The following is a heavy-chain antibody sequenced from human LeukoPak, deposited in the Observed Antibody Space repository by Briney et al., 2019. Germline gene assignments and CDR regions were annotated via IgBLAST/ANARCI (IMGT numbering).Heavy chain of an antibody. D-gene: IGHD6-13*01. J-gene: IGHJ2*01. V-gene: IGHV3-30*18. CDR1: GFTFSSYG. Sequence: GGSLRLPCAASGFTFSSYGMHWVRQAPGKGLEWVAVISYDGSNKYYADSVKGRFTISRDNSKNTLYLQMNSLRAEDTAVYYCAKAGQQLEGRYFDLWGRGTLVTVSS. CDR2: ISYDGSNK. CDR3: AKAGQQLEGRYFDL.